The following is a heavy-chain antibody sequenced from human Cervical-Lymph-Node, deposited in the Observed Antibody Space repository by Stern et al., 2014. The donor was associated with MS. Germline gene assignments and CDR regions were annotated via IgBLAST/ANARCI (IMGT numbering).Heavy chain of an antibody. J-gene: IGHJ4*02. V-gene: IGHV1-46*01. CDR1: GFTFTNYY. D-gene: IGHD5/OR15-5a*01. CDR2: INRSDDDT. Sequence: QLVQSGAEVKKPGASVKVSCKASGFTFTNYYVHWVRQAPGQGLEWMGIINRSDDDTGYAQRFQGRLTVTRDTSSSTVYMELTSLRYDDTTVYYCALSAFDFWGQGTLVTVSS. CDR3: ALSAFDF.